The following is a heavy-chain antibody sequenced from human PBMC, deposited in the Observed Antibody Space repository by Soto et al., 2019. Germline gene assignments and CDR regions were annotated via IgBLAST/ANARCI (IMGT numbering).Heavy chain of an antibody. CDR1: GFTFSNYW. Sequence: EVQLVESGGGLVQPGGSLRLSCAASGFTFSNYWMHWVRQAPGKGLVWVSRISSDGSSTSYADSVKGRFTISRDNAKNKLYLQMNSLRGEDTAVYFCARGIVAGSSNYWGQGSLVTVSS. V-gene: IGHV3-74*01. CDR2: ISSDGSST. CDR3: ARGIVAGSSNY. D-gene: IGHD6-19*01. J-gene: IGHJ4*02.